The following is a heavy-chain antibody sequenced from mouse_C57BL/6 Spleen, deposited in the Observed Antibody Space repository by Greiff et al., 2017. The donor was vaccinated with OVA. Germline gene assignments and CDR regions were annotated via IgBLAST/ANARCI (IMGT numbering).Heavy chain of an antibody. Sequence: VKLMESGPGLVQPSQSLSITCTASGFSLTSYGVHWVRQSPGKGLEWLGVIWSGGSTDYYAAFISRLSISKDNSKSQVFFKMNSLQADDTAIYYCARNKEDGYYLDAMDYWGQGTSVTVSS. CDR3: ARNKEDGYYLDAMDY. CDR1: GFSLTSYG. D-gene: IGHD2-3*01. CDR2: IWSGGST. V-gene: IGHV2-2*01. J-gene: IGHJ4*01.